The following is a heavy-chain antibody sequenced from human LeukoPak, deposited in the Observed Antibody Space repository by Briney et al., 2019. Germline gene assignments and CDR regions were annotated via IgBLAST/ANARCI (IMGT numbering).Heavy chain of an antibody. CDR1: GFTFSSYA. CDR3: AKAGDFWSGFNDY. CDR2: ISGSGGST. V-gene: IGHV3-23*01. J-gene: IGHJ4*02. D-gene: IGHD3-3*01. Sequence: PGGSLRLSCAASGFTFSSYAMSWVRQAPGKGLEWVSAISGSGGSTYYADSVKGRSTISRDNSKNTLYLQMNSLRAEDTAVYYCAKAGDFWSGFNDYWGQGTLVTVSS.